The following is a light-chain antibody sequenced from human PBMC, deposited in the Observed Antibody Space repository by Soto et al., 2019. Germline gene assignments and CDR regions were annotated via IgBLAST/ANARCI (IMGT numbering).Light chain of an antibody. CDR2: EVS. J-gene: IGLJ1*01. CDR1: SSDVGGYNY. CDR3: SSYTSSSPPPYV. Sequence: QSVLTQPASVSGSPGQSITISCTGTSSDVGGYNYVSWYQQHPGKAPKLMIYEVSNRPSGVSNRFSGSKSGNTASLTISGLQAEDEADYYCSSYTSSSPPPYVFGTGTQLTVL. V-gene: IGLV2-14*01.